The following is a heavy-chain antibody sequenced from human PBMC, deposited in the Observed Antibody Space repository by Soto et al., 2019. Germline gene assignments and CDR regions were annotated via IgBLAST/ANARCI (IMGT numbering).Heavy chain of an antibody. D-gene: IGHD3-10*01. Sequence: QVQLVQSGAEVKKPGASVKVSCKASGYTFTGYYMHWVRQAPGQGLEWMGWIIPNSGGTNYAQKFQGWVTMTRDTSISTAYMELSRLRSDDTPVYYCARDARGDEAPMDYWGQGTLVTVSS. CDR1: GYTFTGYY. J-gene: IGHJ4*02. CDR3: ARDARGDEAPMDY. V-gene: IGHV1-2*04. CDR2: IIPNSGGT.